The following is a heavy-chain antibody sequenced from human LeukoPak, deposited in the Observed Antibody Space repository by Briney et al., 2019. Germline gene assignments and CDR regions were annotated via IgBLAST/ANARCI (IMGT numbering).Heavy chain of an antibody. CDR1: GGSFSGYY. Sequence: KPSETLSLTCAVYGGSFSGYYWSWIRQPPGKGLEWIGEINHSGSTNYNPSLKSRVTISVDTSKNQFSLKLSSVTAADTAVYYCARVGYYYDSSGYYYALDYWGQGTLVTVSS. V-gene: IGHV4-34*01. D-gene: IGHD3-22*01. CDR3: ARVGYYYDSSGYYYALDY. CDR2: INHSGST. J-gene: IGHJ4*02.